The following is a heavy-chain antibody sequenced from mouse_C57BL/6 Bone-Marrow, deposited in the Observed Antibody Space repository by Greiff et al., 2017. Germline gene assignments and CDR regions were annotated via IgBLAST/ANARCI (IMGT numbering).Heavy chain of an antibody. D-gene: IGHD2-3*01. CDR3: ARYDDGYLYYAMDY. Sequence: EVKLMESGPELVKPGASVKIPCKASGYTFTDYNMDWVKQSHGKSLEWIGDINPNNGGTIYNQKFKGKATLTVDKSSSTAYMELRSLTSEDTAVYYCARYDDGYLYYAMDYWGQGTSVTVSS. V-gene: IGHV1-18*01. CDR2: INPNNGGT. CDR1: GYTFTDYN. J-gene: IGHJ4*01.